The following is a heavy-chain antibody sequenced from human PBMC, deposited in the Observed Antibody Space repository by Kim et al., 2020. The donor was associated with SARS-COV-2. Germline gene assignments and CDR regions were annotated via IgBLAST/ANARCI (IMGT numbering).Heavy chain of an antibody. CDR3: AREGSSGYYYFDY. Sequence: YAQKFQGRVTMTRDTSTSTVYMELSSLRSEDTAVYYCAREGSSGYYYFDYWGQGTLVTVSS. V-gene: IGHV1-46*01. J-gene: IGHJ4*02. D-gene: IGHD3-22*01.